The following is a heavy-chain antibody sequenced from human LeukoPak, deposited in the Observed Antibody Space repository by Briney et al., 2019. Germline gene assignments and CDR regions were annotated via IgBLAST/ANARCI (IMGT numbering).Heavy chain of an antibody. V-gene: IGHV1-24*01. CDR2: FDAEDGET. J-gene: IGHJ4*02. CDR1: GYTLTELS. CDR3: ATFSRTYYYDSGSYSLDY. Sequence: ASVKVSCKVSGYTLTELSMHWVRQAPGKGLEWMGGFDAEDGETIYAQKFQGRVTMTEDTSTDTAYMELSSLRSEDTAVYYCATFSRTYYYDSGSYSLDYWGQGTLVTVSS. D-gene: IGHD3-10*01.